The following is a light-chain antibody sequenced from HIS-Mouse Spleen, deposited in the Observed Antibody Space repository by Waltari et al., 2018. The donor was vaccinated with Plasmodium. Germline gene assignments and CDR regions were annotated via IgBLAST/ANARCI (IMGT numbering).Light chain of an antibody. CDR3: YSTDSSGNHRV. V-gene: IGLV3-10*01. J-gene: IGLJ3*02. CDR2: EDS. Sequence: SYELTQPPSVSVSPGQTARNTCSGDALPKKYAYWYQQKSGQAPVLVIYEDSKPPSGIPERFSGSSSGTMATLTISGAQVEDEADYYCYSTDSSGNHRVFGGGTKLTVL. CDR1: ALPKKY.